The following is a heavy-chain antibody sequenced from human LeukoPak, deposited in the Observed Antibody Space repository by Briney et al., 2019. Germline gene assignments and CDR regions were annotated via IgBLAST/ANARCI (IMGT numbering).Heavy chain of an antibody. Sequence: ASVKVSCKASGYTFTSYDINWVRQATGQGLEWMGWMNPNSGNTGYAQKFQGRVTMTRNTSISTAYMELSSLRSEDTAVYYCARSPAGGSTTKSKYNWFDPGGQGTLVTVSS. CDR1: GYTFTSYD. J-gene: IGHJ5*02. CDR2: MNPNSGNT. CDR3: ARSPAGGSTTKSKYNWFDP. V-gene: IGHV1-8*01. D-gene: IGHD2-15*01.